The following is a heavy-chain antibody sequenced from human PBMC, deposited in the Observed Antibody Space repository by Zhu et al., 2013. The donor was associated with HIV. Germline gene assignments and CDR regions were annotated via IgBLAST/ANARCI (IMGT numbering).Heavy chain of an antibody. V-gene: IGHV1-2*02. D-gene: IGHD5-12*01. CDR1: GYTFTGYY. J-gene: IGHJ4*02. Sequence: QVQLVQSGREVKKPGASVKVSCKASGYTFTGYYMHWVRQAPGQGLEWMGWINPNSGGTNYAQKFQGRVTMTRDTSISTAYMELSRLRSDDTAVYYCARDLDGIVATIGVDYWGQGTLVTVSS. CDR2: INPNSGGT. CDR3: ARDLDGIVATIGVDY.